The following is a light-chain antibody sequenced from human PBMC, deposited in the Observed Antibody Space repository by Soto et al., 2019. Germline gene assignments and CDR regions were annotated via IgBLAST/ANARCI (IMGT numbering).Light chain of an antibody. J-gene: IGLJ3*02. CDR2: EVS. Sequence: QPVLTQPASVSGSPGQSITISCTGTSSDVGRYNYVSWYQQHPGKAPKLMIYEVSNRPSGVSHRFSASKSGNTASLTISGLQAEDEADYYCTSYTTSSTLVFGGGTKLTVL. CDR3: TSYTTSSTLV. CDR1: SSDVGRYNY. V-gene: IGLV2-14*01.